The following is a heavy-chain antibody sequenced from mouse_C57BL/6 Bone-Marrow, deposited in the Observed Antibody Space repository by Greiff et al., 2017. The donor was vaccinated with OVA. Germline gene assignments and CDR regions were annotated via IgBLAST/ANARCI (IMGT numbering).Heavy chain of an antibody. J-gene: IGHJ3*01. CDR1: GYTFTSYG. D-gene: IGHD1-1*01. Sequence: QVQLQQSGAELARPGASVKLSCKASGYTFTSYGISWVKQRTGQGLEWIGEIYPRSGNTYYNEKFKCKATLTADNSSSTAYRELRSLTSEDSAVYFCARLEAVVDAYWGQGTLVTVSA. V-gene: IGHV1-81*01. CDR2: IYPRSGNT. CDR3: ARLEAVVDAY.